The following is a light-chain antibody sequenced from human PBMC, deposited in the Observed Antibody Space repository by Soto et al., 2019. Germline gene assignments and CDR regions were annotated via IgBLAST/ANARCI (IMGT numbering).Light chain of an antibody. Sequence: QSVPAQPASVSGCPGQAVTISCPGSSSDGGGYYYVSWYQKHPGKTPPPMIYEVRKRPSGVSNSFSGSKSGNTASLTISGLQAEDEADYYCSSYTSSSSNFVFGSGTKATVL. CDR1: SSDGGGYYY. J-gene: IGLJ1*01. CDR3: SSYTSSSSNFV. CDR2: EVR. V-gene: IGLV2-14*03.